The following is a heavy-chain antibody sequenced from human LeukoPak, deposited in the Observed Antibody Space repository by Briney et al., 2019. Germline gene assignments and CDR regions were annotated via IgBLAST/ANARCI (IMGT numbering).Heavy chain of an antibody. CDR2: INHSGST. Sequence: SETLSLTCAVYGGSFSGYYWSWIRQPPGKGLEWIGEINHSGSTNYNPSLESRVTISVDTSKNQFSLKLSSVTAADTAVYYCATCGGDCYSWFDYWGQGTLVTVSS. V-gene: IGHV4-34*01. CDR1: GGSFSGYY. J-gene: IGHJ4*02. CDR3: ATCGGDCYSWFDY. D-gene: IGHD2-21*02.